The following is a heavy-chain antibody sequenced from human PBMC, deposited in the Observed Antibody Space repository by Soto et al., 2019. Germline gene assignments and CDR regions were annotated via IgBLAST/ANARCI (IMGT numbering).Heavy chain of an antibody. CDR2: IYSGGST. V-gene: IGHV4-30-4*01. CDR1: GGSMSSGDYY. Sequence: QVQLQESGPGLVKPSQTLSLTCTVSGGSMSSGDYYWNWIRQPPGKGLEWIGNIYSGGSTSYNPSLKRRLAISIDTSTNQFSLKLTSVTAADTAVYYCARVGPSNSPLPYFDYWGQGTLVTVSS. J-gene: IGHJ4*02. CDR3: ARVGPSNSPLPYFDY. D-gene: IGHD4-4*01.